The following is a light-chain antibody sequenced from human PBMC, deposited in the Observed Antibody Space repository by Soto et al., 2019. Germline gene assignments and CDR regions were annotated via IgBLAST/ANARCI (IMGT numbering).Light chain of an antibody. V-gene: IGLV2-14*03. CDR2: DVN. Sequence: QSVLTQPASVSGSPGQSITISCTGTRSDIGDYNFVSWYQQHPGEVPNLIIYDVNVRPSGVSNRFSGSKSGNTASLTISGLQAEDEADYYCTSLTTSTTMIFGGGTKVTVL. CDR1: RSDIGDYNF. CDR3: TSLTTSTTMI. J-gene: IGLJ2*01.